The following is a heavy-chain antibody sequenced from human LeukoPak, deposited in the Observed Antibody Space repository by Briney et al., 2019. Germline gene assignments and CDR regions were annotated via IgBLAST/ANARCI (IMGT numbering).Heavy chain of an antibody. J-gene: IGHJ4*02. Sequence: QAGGSLRLSCAASGFTFSSYRMSWVRQAPGKGLEWVANIKQDGSEKHYVDSVKGRFTISRDNAKNSLYLQMNSLGAEDTAVYYCAHSSGWSEYYFDYWGQGTLVTVSS. CDR1: GFTFSSYR. CDR2: IKQDGSEK. CDR3: AHSSGWSEYYFDY. D-gene: IGHD6-19*01. V-gene: IGHV3-7*01.